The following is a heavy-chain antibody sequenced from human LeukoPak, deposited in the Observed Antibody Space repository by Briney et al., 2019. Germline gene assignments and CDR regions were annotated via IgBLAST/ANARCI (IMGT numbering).Heavy chain of an antibody. CDR2: SSGSGGST. D-gene: IGHD5-12*01. V-gene: IGHV3-23*01. CDR1: GFTFSSYA. J-gene: IGHJ2*01. CDR3: AKDRVAHFFYWYFDL. Sequence: GWALRLSCAASGFTFSSYAMSWVRQAPGNGREWVAGSSGSGGSTLYADSVKGRFTISRDNSKKPVSLQLNSLSAEDTAVYYCAKDRVAHFFYWYFDLWGRGTLVTVSS.